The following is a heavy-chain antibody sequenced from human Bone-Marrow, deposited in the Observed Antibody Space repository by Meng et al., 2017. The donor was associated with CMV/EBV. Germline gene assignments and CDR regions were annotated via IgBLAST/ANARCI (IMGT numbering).Heavy chain of an antibody. CDR2: IKQDGSEK. CDR1: GFTFSSYE. Sequence: GESLKISCAASGFTFSSYEMNWVRQAPGKGLEWVANIKQDGSEKYYVDSVKGRFTISRDNAKNSLYLQMNSLRAEDTAVYYCARDQNGYDLFDYWGQGTLVTVSS. V-gene: IGHV3-7*01. CDR3: ARDQNGYDLFDY. D-gene: IGHD5-12*01. J-gene: IGHJ4*02.